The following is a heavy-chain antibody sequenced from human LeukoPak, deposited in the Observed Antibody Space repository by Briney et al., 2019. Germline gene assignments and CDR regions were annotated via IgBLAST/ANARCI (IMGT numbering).Heavy chain of an antibody. CDR1: GYTFTGYY. D-gene: IGHD3-16*02. V-gene: IGHV1-2*02. CDR3: ARDDRGYYDYIWGSYRYTGLDY. J-gene: IGHJ4*02. CDR2: INPNSGGT. Sequence: VASVKVSCKASGYTFTGYYMHWVRQAPGQGLEWMGWINPNSGGTNYAQKFQGRVTMTRDTSISTAYMELSRLRSDDTAVYYCARDDRGYYDYIWGSYRYTGLDYWGQGTLVTVSS.